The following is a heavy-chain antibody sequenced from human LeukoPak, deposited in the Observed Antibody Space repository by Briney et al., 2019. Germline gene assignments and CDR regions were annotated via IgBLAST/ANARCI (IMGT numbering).Heavy chain of an antibody. CDR1: GYSISSGYY. CDR3: ARLYYSYGIMDFDY. V-gene: IGHV4-38-2*01. CDR2: IYHSGST. D-gene: IGHD5-18*01. Sequence: PSETLSLTCAVSGYSISSGYYWGWIRQPPGKGLERIGSIYHSGSTYYNPSLKSRVTISVDTSKNQFSLKLSSVTAADTAVYYCARLYYSYGIMDFDYWGQGTLVTVSS. J-gene: IGHJ4*02.